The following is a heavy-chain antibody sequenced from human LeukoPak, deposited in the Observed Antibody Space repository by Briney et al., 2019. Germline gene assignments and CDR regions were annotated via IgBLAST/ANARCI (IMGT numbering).Heavy chain of an antibody. Sequence: PSETLSLTCTVSGGSISSSSYYWGWIRQPPGKGLEWIGSIYYSGSTYYNPSLKSRVTISVDTSKNQFSLKLSSVTAADTAVYYCARHGRYSYGHADYWGQGTLVTVSS. V-gene: IGHV4-39*01. CDR1: GGSISSSSYY. D-gene: IGHD5-18*01. J-gene: IGHJ4*02. CDR3: ARHGRYSYGHADY. CDR2: IYYSGST.